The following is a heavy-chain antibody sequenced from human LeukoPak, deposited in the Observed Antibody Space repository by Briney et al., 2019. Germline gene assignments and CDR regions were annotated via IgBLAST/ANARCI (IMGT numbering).Heavy chain of an antibody. J-gene: IGHJ5*02. Sequence: GASVKVSCKASGGTFSSYAISWVRQAPGQGLEWMGGIIPIFGTANYAQKFQGRVTITADESTSTGYMELSSLRSEDTAVYYCVNSKVGATLSGYNWFDPWGQGTLVTVSS. V-gene: IGHV1-69*13. CDR1: GGTFSSYA. D-gene: IGHD1-26*01. CDR3: VNSKVGATLSGYNWFDP. CDR2: IIPIFGTA.